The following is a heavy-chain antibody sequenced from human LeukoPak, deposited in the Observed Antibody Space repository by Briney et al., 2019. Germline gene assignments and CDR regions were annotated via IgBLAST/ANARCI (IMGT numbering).Heavy chain of an antibody. J-gene: IGHJ4*02. Sequence: PGGSLRVSCAASGFTFSGSAMHWVRQASGKGLEWVGRIGSKADTYATAYAASVKGRFTISRDDSENTAYLQMNSLKTEDTAVYYCTRAATSLDYWGQGTLATVSS. D-gene: IGHD2-15*01. CDR3: TRAATSLDY. CDR2: IGSKADTYAT. CDR1: GFTFSGSA. V-gene: IGHV3-73*01.